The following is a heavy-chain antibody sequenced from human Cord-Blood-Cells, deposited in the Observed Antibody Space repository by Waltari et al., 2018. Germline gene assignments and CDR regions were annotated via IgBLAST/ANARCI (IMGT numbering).Heavy chain of an antibody. V-gene: IGHV1-3*01. Sequence: QVQLVQSGAEVKKPGASVKVSCKASGYTFTSYAMNWVRQAPGQRLEWMGGINAGNCNTKYSLKCQGRVTITRDTSASTAYMELSSLRSEYTAVYYCAREPWGYYYYGMDVWGQGTTVTVSS. CDR1: GYTFTSYA. CDR3: AREPWGYYYYGMDV. CDR2: INAGNCNT. J-gene: IGHJ6*02. D-gene: IGHD3-16*01.